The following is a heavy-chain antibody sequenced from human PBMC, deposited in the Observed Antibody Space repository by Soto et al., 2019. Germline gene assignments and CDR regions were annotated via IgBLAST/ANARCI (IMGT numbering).Heavy chain of an antibody. CDR1: SGSISSSNW. CDR3: ARRGPPGYCSGGSCYWGAFDI. V-gene: IGHV4-4*02. J-gene: IGHJ3*02. Sequence: QVQLQESGPGLVKPSGTLSLTCAVSSGSISSSNWWSWVRQPPGKGLEWIGEIYHSGSTNYNPSLKSRVTISVDKSKNQFSLKLSSVTAADTAVYYCARRGPPGYCSGGSCYWGAFDIWGQGTMVTVSS. CDR2: IYHSGST. D-gene: IGHD2-15*01.